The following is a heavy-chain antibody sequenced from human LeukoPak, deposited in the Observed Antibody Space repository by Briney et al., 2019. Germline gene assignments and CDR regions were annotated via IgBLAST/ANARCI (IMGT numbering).Heavy chain of an antibody. CDR1: GGSISSYY. CDR3: ARRWGNIVGVTYEY. V-gene: IGHV4-59*04. J-gene: IGHJ4*02. CDR2: IYYTGST. D-gene: IGHD3-16*01. Sequence: SETLSLTCTVSGGSISSYYWGWIRQPPGKGLEWIGDIYYTGSTYYSPSLRSRVTMSVHTSENQFSLRLNSVTAVDTAVYYCARRWGNIVGVTYEYWGQGTLVTVSS.